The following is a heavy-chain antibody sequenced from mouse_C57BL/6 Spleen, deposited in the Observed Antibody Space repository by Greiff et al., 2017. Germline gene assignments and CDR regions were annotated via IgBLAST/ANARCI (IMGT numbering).Heavy chain of an antibody. D-gene: IGHD1-1*01. CDR1: GYTFTSYS. CDR3: ARYDSGSSPDAMAY. CDR2: IYPSDSYT. Sequence: QVQLQQPDAELVMPGASVKLSCKASGYTFTSYSMHWMKQRPGQGLEWIGEIYPSDSYTNYNQKFKGKATLTVDKSSSTAYMQLNSLTSEDSAVXDGARYDSGSSPDAMAYWGQGTSVTVS. V-gene: IGHV1-69*01. J-gene: IGHJ4*01.